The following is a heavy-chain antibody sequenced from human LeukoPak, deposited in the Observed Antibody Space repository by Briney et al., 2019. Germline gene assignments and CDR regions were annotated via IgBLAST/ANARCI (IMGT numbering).Heavy chain of an antibody. CDR1: GYRFTSYW. D-gene: IGHD3-10*01. CDR2: IYPGDSDT. J-gene: IGHJ6*02. V-gene: IGHV5-51*01. Sequence: GESLKISCKGSGYRFTSYWIGWVRQMPGKGLEWMGIIYPGDSDTRYSPSFQGQVTVSADKSISTAYLQWSSLKASDTAMYYCARSYGSGSYFYYYYGMDVWGQGTTVTVSS. CDR3: ARSYGSGSYFYYYYGMDV.